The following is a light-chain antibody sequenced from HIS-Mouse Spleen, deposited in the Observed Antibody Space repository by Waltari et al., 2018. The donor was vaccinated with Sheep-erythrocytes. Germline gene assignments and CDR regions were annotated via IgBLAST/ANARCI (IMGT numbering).Light chain of an antibody. Sequence: AIHMNQSPSSLSASVGDRVTITCRASQGIRNDLGWYQQKPGKAPKLLIYAASSLQSGVPSRFSGSGSGTDFTLTISSLQPEDFATYYCLQDYNYPYTFGQGTKLEIK. CDR2: AAS. V-gene: IGKV1-6*01. J-gene: IGKJ2*01. CDR1: QGIRND. CDR3: LQDYNYPYT.